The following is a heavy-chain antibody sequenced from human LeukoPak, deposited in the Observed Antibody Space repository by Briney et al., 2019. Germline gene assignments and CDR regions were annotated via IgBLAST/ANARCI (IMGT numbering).Heavy chain of an antibody. CDR1: GGSISSSSYY. J-gene: IGHJ4*02. Sequence: PSETLSLTCTVSGGSISSSSYYWGWIRQPPGKGLEWIGSIYYSGSTHYNPSLKSRVTISVDTSKNQFSLKLSSVTAADTAVYYCARLHPDFDYWGQGTLVTVSS. CDR2: IYYSGST. V-gene: IGHV4-39*01. CDR3: ARLHPDFDY.